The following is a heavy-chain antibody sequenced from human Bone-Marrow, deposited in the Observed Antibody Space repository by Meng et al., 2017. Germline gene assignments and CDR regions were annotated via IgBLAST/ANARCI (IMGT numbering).Heavy chain of an antibody. CDR2: INTNTGNP. CDR3: AKPLVDLAKVDFDY. V-gene: IGHV7-4-1*02. CDR1: GYTFTSYV. J-gene: IGHJ4*02. D-gene: IGHD5-12*01. Sequence: ASVKVSCKASGYTFTSYVMNWVRQAPGQGLEWMGWINTNTGNPMYAQGFTGRFVFSLDTSVSTAYLQISSLKAEDTAVYYCAKPLVDLAKVDFDYWGQGTLVTVSS.